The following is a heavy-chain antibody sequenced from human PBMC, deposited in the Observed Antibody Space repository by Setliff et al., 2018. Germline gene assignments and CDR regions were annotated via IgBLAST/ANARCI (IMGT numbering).Heavy chain of an antibody. Sequence: SETLSLTCAVSGHSIDSDSYWGWIRQSPGKGLEWIGSLYRTANTYYNPAVRSRVTISPDTPKNQFSLKLTSATAADTAVYYCARQSGSGSSPYFDFWGQGTLVTVSS. CDR1: GHSIDSDSY. J-gene: IGHJ4*02. CDR2: LYRTANT. D-gene: IGHD3-10*01. CDR3: ARQSGSGSSPYFDF. V-gene: IGHV4-38-2*01.